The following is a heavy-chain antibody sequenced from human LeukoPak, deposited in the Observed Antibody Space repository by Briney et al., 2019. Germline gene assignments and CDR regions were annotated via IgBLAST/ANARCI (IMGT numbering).Heavy chain of an antibody. Sequence: GGSLRLSCAASGFTFSDHYMDWVRQAPGKGLEWDGRIRKKVNSYTTEYAASVKGRFIISRDDSKNSLDLQMDSLRTEDTAVYYCSRGFCSGDTCYSGDFWGQGTLVTVSS. CDR3: SRGFCSGDTCYSGDF. CDR1: GFTFSDHY. V-gene: IGHV3-72*01. CDR2: IRKKVNSYTT. J-gene: IGHJ4*02. D-gene: IGHD2-15*01.